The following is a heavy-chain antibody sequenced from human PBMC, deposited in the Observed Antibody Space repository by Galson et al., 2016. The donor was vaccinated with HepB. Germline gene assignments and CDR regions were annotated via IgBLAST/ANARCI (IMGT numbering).Heavy chain of an antibody. D-gene: IGHD6-19*01. J-gene: IGHJ3*02. CDR3: AGGGRGWYSDAFDI. Sequence: GWIRQPPGKGLEWIGNIYYSGSTYYKPSLKSRVSISVDTSKNQFSLKLSSVTAADTAVYYCAGGGRGWYSDAFDIWGQGTMVTVSS. V-gene: IGHV4-39*01. CDR2: IYYSGST.